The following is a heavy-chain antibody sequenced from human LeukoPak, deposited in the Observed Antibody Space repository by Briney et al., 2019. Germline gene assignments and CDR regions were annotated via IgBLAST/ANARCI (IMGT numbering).Heavy chain of an antibody. V-gene: IGHV3-48*01. CDR1: GFTFSSYW. D-gene: IGHD3-10*01. CDR3: ATLITMVRGVPGD. CDR2: ISSSSSTI. J-gene: IGHJ4*02. Sequence: GGSLRLSCAASGFTFSSYWMNWVRQAPGKGLEWVSYISSSSSTIYYADSVKGRFTISRDNAKNSLYLQMNSLRAEDTAVYYCATLITMVRGVPGDWGQGTLVTVSS.